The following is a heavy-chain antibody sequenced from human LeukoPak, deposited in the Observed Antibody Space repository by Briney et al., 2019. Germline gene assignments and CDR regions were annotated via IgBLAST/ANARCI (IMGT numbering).Heavy chain of an antibody. J-gene: IGHJ6*03. CDR2: ISSSGSTI. Sequence: PGGSLRLSCAASGFTFSDYYMSWIRQAPGKGLEWVSYISSSGSTIYYADSVKGRFTISRDNAKNSLYLQMNSLRAEDTAVYYCARDTNYGDYIAENYYYYMDVWGKGTTVTVSS. CDR3: ARDTNYGDYIAENYYYYMDV. D-gene: IGHD4-17*01. V-gene: IGHV3-11*01. CDR1: GFTFSDYY.